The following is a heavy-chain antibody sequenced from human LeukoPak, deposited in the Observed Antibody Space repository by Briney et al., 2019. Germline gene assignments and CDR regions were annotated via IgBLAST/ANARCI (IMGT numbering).Heavy chain of an antibody. CDR3: ARGGTAVIAPYAFDI. D-gene: IGHD4-23*01. CDR2: IYYSGST. CDR1: GGSISSSSYY. Sequence: TPSETLSLTCTVSGGSISSSSYYWGWIRQPPGKGLEWIGSIYYSGSTYYNPSVKGRVAMSVDTSKKQFSLKLSSLTAADTAVYYCARGGTAVIAPYAFDIWGQGTMVTVSS. J-gene: IGHJ3*02. V-gene: IGHV4-39*07.